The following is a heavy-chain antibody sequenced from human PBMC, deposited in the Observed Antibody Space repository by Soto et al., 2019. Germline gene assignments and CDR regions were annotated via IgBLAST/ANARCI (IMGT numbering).Heavy chain of an antibody. V-gene: IGHV3-23*01. Sequence: GGSLRLSCVASGFSFSTFAMSWVRQAPGKGLEWVSRITGSGREGYYADSVRSRFTISRDNSRNTLLLQMKSLRDDDTAVYFCAKDLSESDEFRDEWDTFDYWGRGTQVTVSS. CDR1: GFSFSTFA. CDR3: AKDLSESDEFRDEWDTFDY. D-gene: IGHD1-26*01. J-gene: IGHJ4*02. CDR2: ITGSGREG.